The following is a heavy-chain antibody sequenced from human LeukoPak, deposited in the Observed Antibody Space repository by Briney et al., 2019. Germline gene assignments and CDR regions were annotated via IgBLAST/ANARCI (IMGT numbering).Heavy chain of an antibody. V-gene: IGHV4-4*07. D-gene: IGHD4-17*01. Sequence: SETLSLTCTVSGGSISSYYWSWIRQPAGKGLEWIGRIYTSGSTNYNPSLKSRVTMSVDTSKNQFSLKLSSVTAADTAVYYCARERSVNYYYYYMDAWGKGTTVTVSS. CDR3: ARERSVNYYYYYMDA. CDR1: GGSISSYY. CDR2: IYTSGST. J-gene: IGHJ6*03.